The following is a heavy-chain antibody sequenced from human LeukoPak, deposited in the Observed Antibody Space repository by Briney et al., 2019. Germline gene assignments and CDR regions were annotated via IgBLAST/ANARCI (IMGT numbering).Heavy chain of an antibody. V-gene: IGHV3-21*06. CDR2: IRSSSSYI. D-gene: IGHD3-9*01. CDR3: ARDTYDILTGYYKWAFDI. Sequence: GGSLRLSCAASGFTFSSYTMNWVRQAPGKGLEWVSSIRSSSSYIYYADSVKGRFTISRDNAKNSLYLQMNSLRAEDTAVYYCARDTYDILTGYYKWAFDIWGQGTMVTVSS. J-gene: IGHJ3*02. CDR1: GFTFSSYT.